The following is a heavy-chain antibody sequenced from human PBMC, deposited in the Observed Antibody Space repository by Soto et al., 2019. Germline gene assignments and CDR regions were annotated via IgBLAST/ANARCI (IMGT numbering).Heavy chain of an antibody. D-gene: IGHD6-19*01. CDR2: IYYSGST. Sequence: SSETLSLTCTVSGGSISSYYWSWIRQPPGKGLEWIGYIYYSGSTNYNPSLKSRVTISVDTSKNQFSLKLSSVTAADTAVYYCARHRGSSGWYGHAFDYWGQGTLVTVSS. CDR3: ARHRGSSGWYGHAFDY. J-gene: IGHJ4*02. V-gene: IGHV4-59*08. CDR1: GGSISSYY.